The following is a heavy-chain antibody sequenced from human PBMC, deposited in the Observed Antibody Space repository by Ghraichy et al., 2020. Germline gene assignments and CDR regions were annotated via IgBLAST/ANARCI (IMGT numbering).Heavy chain of an antibody. D-gene: IGHD3-3*01. J-gene: IGHJ5*02. CDR1: GGSISSSSYY. CDR3: ARDHMEWLSPIFDP. CDR2: IYYSGSI. Sequence: SETLSLTCTVSGGSISSSSYYWGWIRQPPGKGLEWIGSIYYSGSIYYNPSLKSRVTISEDKSKNHFSLRLGSVTAADTAVYYCARDHMEWLSPIFDPWGQGILVTVSS. V-gene: IGHV4-39*02.